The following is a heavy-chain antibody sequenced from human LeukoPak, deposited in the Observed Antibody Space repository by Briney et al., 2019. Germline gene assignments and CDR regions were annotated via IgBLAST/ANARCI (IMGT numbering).Heavy chain of an antibody. CDR3: ARLSAMLRGPEPIYYFDY. Sequence: GGSLRLSCAASGFTFSSYEMNWVRQAPGKGLEWVSYISSSGSTIYYADSVKGRFTISRDNAKNSLYLQMDSLRAEDTAVYYCARLSAMLRGPEPIYYFDYWGQGTLVTVSS. V-gene: IGHV3-48*03. CDR1: GFTFSSYE. CDR2: ISSSGSTI. J-gene: IGHJ4*01. D-gene: IGHD3-10*01.